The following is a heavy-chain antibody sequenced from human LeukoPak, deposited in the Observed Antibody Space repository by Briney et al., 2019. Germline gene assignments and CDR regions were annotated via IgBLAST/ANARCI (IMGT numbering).Heavy chain of an antibody. V-gene: IGHV3-7*01. D-gene: IGHD2-2*01. CDR2: IKQDGSEK. CDR3: ARDRGIVVVPAADFDY. Sequence: GGSLRLSCAASGFTFSSYWMSWVRQAPGKGLEWVANIKQDGSEKYYVDSVKGRFTISRDNAKNSLYLQMNSLRAEDTAVYYCARDRGIVVVPAADFDYWGQGTLVTVSS. CDR1: GFTFSSYW. J-gene: IGHJ4*02.